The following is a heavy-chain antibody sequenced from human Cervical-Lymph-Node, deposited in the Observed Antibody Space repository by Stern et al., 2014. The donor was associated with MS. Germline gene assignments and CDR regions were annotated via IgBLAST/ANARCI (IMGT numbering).Heavy chain of an antibody. CDR2: IIPLFGTT. D-gene: IGHD2-21*02. CDR3: ARDGDFGSNYGMDV. J-gene: IGHJ6*02. CDR1: GGTFSSYG. Sequence: VQLVQSGAELKKPGSSGKVSCKASGGTFSSYGISWVRQAPGQGLEWMGGIIPLFGTTNYARRFQGRVTITADISTSTAYMELSSLRSEDTAVYYCARDGDFGSNYGMDVWGQGTTVTVSS. V-gene: IGHV1-69*06.